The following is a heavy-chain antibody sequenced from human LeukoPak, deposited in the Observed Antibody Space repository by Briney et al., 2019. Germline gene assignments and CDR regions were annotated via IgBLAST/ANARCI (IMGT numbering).Heavy chain of an antibody. CDR2: ISKDGSTT. V-gene: IGHV3-74*01. D-gene: IGHD5-18*01. CDR3: ARGASSGYRIDY. CDR1: GFTFNNYW. Sequence: HPGGPLRLSCAASGFTFNNYWMHWVRQAPGKGLVWVSRISKDGSTTNYADSVKGRFTISRDNAKNTLYLQMNSLTAEDTALYYCARGASSGYRIDYWGQGTLVTVSS. J-gene: IGHJ4*02.